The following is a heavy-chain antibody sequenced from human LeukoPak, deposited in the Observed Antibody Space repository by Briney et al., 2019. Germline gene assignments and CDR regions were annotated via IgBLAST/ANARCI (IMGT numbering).Heavy chain of an antibody. CDR3: AREASEGATNFDY. D-gene: IGHD1-26*01. Sequence: SGRSLRLSCAASGFTFSNYAMHWVRQAPGKGLEWVAVISYDGGNKYYADSVKGRFTISRDNSKDTLYLQMNSLRAEDTAVYYCAREASEGATNFDYWGQGTLVTVSS. CDR1: GFTFSNYA. V-gene: IGHV3-30*04. J-gene: IGHJ4*02. CDR2: ISYDGGNK.